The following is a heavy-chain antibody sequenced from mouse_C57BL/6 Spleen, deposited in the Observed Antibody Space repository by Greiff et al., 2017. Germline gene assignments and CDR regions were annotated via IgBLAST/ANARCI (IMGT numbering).Heavy chain of an antibody. CDR1: GFTFSSYT. Sequence: DVQLQESGGGLVKPGGSLKLSCAASGFTFSSYTLSWVRQTPEKSRAWVATISGGGCNTSYPDSVKGRFTISRDNAKNTLYLQMSSLRSEETALYYCARHPGTGFDYWGQGTTLTVSS. V-gene: IGHV5-9*01. J-gene: IGHJ2*01. CDR2: ISGGGCNT. D-gene: IGHD3-3*01. CDR3: ARHPGTGFDY.